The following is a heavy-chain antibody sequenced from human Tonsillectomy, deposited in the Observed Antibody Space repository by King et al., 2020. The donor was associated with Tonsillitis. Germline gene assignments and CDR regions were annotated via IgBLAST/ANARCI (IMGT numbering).Heavy chain of an antibody. J-gene: IGHJ6*03. Sequence: VQLVESGGGLVQPGGSLRLSCAASGFTFSSYAMSWVRQAPGKGLEWVSAISGSGGSTYYADSVKGRFTISRDNSKNTLYLQMNSLRAEDTAVYYCEKDQWVMVRGGRLYYYYYMDVWGKGTTVTVSS. D-gene: IGHD3-10*01. CDR3: EKDQWVMVRGGRLYYYYYMDV. V-gene: IGHV3-23*04. CDR1: GFTFSSYA. CDR2: ISGSGGST.